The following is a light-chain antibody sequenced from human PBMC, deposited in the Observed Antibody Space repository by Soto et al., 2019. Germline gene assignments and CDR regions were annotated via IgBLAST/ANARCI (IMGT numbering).Light chain of an antibody. CDR1: QSVNSNY. CDR2: DAS. V-gene: IGKV3-11*01. J-gene: IGKJ5*01. Sequence: VMTQSPATLCVSPGERATLSCRASQSVNSNYLAWYQQKPGQAPRILIYDASNRATDIPARFSGSGSGTDLTLTISTLETEDFAVYYCQQRSAWPTLTFGHGTRLEIK. CDR3: QQRSAWPTLT.